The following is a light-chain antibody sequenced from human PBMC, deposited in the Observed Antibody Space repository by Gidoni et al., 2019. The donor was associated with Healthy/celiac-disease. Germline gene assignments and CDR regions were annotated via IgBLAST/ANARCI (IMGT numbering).Light chain of an antibody. V-gene: IGLV2-14*01. CDR3: SSYTSSSTYV. Sequence: QSALTQPASVSGSPGQSINISCTGTSSDVGGYNYVSWYQQPPGKAPKLMIYEVSNRPSGVSNRFSGSKSGNTASLTISGLQAEDEADYYCSSYTSSSTYVFGTGTKVXV. CDR2: EVS. J-gene: IGLJ1*01. CDR1: SSDVGGYNY.